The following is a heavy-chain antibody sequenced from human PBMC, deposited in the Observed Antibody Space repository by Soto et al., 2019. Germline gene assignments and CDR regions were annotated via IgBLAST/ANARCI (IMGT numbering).Heavy chain of an antibody. J-gene: IGHJ4*02. D-gene: IGHD6-19*01. CDR2: ISGSGGST. V-gene: IGHV3-23*01. CDR3: AKTFNSGWLSRQGFEY. CDR1: GFTFSSYA. Sequence: GYMILSCAASGFTFSSYAMSWVRQAPGKGLEWVSAISGSGGSTYYADSVKGRFTISRDNSKNTLYLQMNSLRAEDTAVYYCAKTFNSGWLSRQGFEYWGQGTLVTVSS.